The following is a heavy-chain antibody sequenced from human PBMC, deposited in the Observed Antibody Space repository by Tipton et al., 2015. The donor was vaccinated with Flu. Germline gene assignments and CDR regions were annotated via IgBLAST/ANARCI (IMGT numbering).Heavy chain of an antibody. Sequence: LRLSCAVSGFSISSGYYWGWIRQPPGKGLEWIGGIHHSGTTYYNPSLRSRVTMSVDTSKNQFSLKLSSVTAADTAVYYCAKVYCDSTNCYAGRLQFDYWGQGTLVTVSS. V-gene: IGHV4-38-2*01. CDR3: AKVYCDSTNCYAGRLQFDY. CDR2: IHHSGTT. J-gene: IGHJ4*02. CDR1: GFSISSGYY. D-gene: IGHD2-2*01.